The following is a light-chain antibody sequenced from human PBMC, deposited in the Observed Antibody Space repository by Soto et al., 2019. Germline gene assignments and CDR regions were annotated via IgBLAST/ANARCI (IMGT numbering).Light chain of an antibody. Sequence: EIVMTQSPDTLSVSPGETATLSCRASQSVSSNLAWYQQKPGQAPRLLISGASTRAAGLPDRFSGSGSGTDFTLTISRLEPEDFAVYYCQQNGSIGQGTKVAIK. J-gene: IGKJ1*01. CDR3: QQNGS. CDR2: GAS. CDR1: QSVSSN. V-gene: IGKV3-20*01.